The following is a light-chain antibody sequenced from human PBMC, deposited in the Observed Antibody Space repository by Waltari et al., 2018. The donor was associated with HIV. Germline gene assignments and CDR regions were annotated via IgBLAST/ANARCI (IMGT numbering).Light chain of an antibody. V-gene: IGLV2-8*01. CDR1: SSDAGGYNY. CDR3: SSYAGSNVI. J-gene: IGLJ2*01. CDR2: EVS. Sequence: QSALTQPPSASGSPGQSVTISCTGTSSDAGGYNYVSWYQQHPDKAPNLMIYEVSKRPSGVPDRFSGSKSGNTASLTVSGLQAEDEADYYCSSYAGSNVIFGGGTKLTVL.